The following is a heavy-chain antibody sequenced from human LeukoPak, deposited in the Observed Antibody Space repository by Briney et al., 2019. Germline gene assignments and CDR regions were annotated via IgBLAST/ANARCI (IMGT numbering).Heavy chain of an antibody. Sequence: GGSLRLSCAASGFTFSSYGMHWVRQAPGKGLEWVAFIRYDGSNKYYADSEKGRFTISRDNSKNTLYLQMNSLRAEDTAVYYCARDSDIVVVVAALSTGYGMDVWGQGTTVTVSS. CDR1: GFTFSSYG. CDR3: ARDSDIVVVVAALSTGYGMDV. V-gene: IGHV3-30*02. D-gene: IGHD2-15*01. J-gene: IGHJ6*02. CDR2: IRYDGSNK.